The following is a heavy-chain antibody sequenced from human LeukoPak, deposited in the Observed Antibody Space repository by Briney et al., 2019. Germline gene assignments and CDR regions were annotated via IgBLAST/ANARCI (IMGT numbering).Heavy chain of an antibody. CDR1: GFTFSRYS. V-gene: IGHV3-21*01. J-gene: IGHJ5*02. CDR2: ISSSSSYI. CDR3: ARDGSSWSDWFDP. D-gene: IGHD6-13*01. Sequence: GGSLRLSCAASGFTFSRYSMNWVRQAPGKGLEWVSSISSSSSYIYYADSVKGRFTISRDNAKNSLYLQMNSLRAEDTAVYYCARDGSSWSDWFDPWGQGTLVTVSS.